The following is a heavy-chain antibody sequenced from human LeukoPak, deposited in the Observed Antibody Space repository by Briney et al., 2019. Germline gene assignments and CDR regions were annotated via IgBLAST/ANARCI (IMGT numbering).Heavy chain of an antibody. CDR3: ARLGVYCSGGSCYSQSNNWFDP. CDR2: IYPGDSDT. Sequence: GESLKISCKGSGYSFTRYWIGWVRQMPGKGLESMGIIYPGDSDTRYSPSFQGQVTISADKSISTAYLQWSSLKASDTAMYYCARLGVYCSGGSCYSQSNNWFDPWGQGTLVTVSS. CDR1: GYSFTRYW. D-gene: IGHD2-15*01. V-gene: IGHV5-51*01. J-gene: IGHJ5*02.